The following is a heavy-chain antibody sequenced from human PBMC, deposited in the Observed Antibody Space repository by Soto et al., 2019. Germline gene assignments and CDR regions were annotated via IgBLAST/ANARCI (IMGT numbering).Heavy chain of an antibody. CDR2: ISSSSSYI. D-gene: IGHD4-17*01. CDR1: GFTFSSYS. V-gene: IGHV3-21*01. CDR3: ARAPTKDGDYVGWFDP. Sequence: EVQLVESGGGLVKPGGSLRLSCAASGFTFSSYSMNWVRQAPGKGLEWVSSISSSSSYIYYADSVKGRFTISRDNAKNSLYLQMNSLRAEDTAVYYCARAPTKDGDYVGWFDPWGQGTLVTVSS. J-gene: IGHJ5*02.